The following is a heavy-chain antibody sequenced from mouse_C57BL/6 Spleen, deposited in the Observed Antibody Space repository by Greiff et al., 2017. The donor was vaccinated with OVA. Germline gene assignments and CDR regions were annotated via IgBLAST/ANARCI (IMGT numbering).Heavy chain of an antibody. CDR1: GYTFTSYW. V-gene: IGHV1-55*01. Sequence: QVQLQQPGAELVKPGASVKMSCKASGYTFTSYWITWVKQRPGQGLEWIGDIYPGSGSTNYNEKFKSKATLTVDTSSSTAYMQLSSLTSEDSAVYYWARHGSSYGGFAYWGQGTLVTVSA. CDR3: ARHGSSYGGFAY. CDR2: IYPGSGST. D-gene: IGHD1-1*01. J-gene: IGHJ3*01.